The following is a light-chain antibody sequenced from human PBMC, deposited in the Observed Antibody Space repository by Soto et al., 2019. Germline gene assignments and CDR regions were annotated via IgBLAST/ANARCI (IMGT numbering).Light chain of an antibody. CDR3: SSYTGGNTYCI. J-gene: IGLJ2*01. CDR2: EVS. Sequence: QSVLTQPASVSGSPGQSITISCTGTSSDIGAYNYVSWYQQHPGKAPKVIIFEVSNRPSGVSNRFSGSKSGNTASLTISGLQPEDEADYHCSSYTGGNTYCIFGGGTKLTVL. V-gene: IGLV2-14*01. CDR1: SSDIGAYNY.